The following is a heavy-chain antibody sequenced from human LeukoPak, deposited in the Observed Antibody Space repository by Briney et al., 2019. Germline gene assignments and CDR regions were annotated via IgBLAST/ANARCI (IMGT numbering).Heavy chain of an antibody. D-gene: IGHD1-14*01. Sequence: TSETLSLTCTVSGGSISSYYWTWIRQPPGKALEWIGYIYYSGRTSYTPSLKSRVTMSVDTSKNQFSLKLSSVTAADTAVYYCARDGNPWNLDVWGRGTLVTVSS. CDR2: IYYSGRT. CDR3: ARDGNPWNLDV. V-gene: IGHV4-59*01. J-gene: IGHJ2*01. CDR1: GGSISSYY.